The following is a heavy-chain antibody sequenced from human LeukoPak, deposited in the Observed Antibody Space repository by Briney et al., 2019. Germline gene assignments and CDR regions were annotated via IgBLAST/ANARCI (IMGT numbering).Heavy chain of an antibody. CDR3: ARGGPLGYCSGGSCYSLDY. J-gene: IGHJ4*02. CDR2: ISGSGGSR. V-gene: IGHV3-23*01. CDR1: GFTFSSYA. D-gene: IGHD2-15*01. Sequence: PGGSLRLSCAAFGFTFSSYAMSWVRQAPGKGLEWVSGISGSGGSRYYADSVKGRFTISRDNSKTTVYLQMNSLRAEDTAVYYCARGGPLGYCSGGSCYSLDYWGQGTLVTVSS.